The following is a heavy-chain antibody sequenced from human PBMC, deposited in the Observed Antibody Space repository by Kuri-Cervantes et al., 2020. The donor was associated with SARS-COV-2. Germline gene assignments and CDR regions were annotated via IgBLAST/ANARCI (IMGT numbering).Heavy chain of an antibody. D-gene: IGHD6-19*01. V-gene: IGHV3-33*01. Sequence: GESLKIPCAASGFTFSSYGMHRVRQAPGKGVEWVAVIWYDGSNKYYADSVKGRFTISRDNSKNTLYLQMNLLRAEDTAVYYCARDPDSSGWFDYWGQGTLVTVSS. CDR1: GFTFSSYG. CDR3: ARDPDSSGWFDY. J-gene: IGHJ4*02. CDR2: IWYDGSNK.